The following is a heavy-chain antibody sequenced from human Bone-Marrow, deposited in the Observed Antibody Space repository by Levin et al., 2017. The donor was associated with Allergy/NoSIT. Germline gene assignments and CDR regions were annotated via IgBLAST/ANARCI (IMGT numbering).Heavy chain of an antibody. D-gene: IGHD4-23*01. CDR2: IYYSGST. V-gene: IGHV4-31*03. J-gene: IGHJ4*02. Sequence: SETLSLTCTVSGGSISSGGYYWSWIRQHPGKGLEWIGYIYYSGSTYYNPSLKSRVTISVDTSKNQFSLKLSSVTAADTAVYYCARATVASRDFDYWGQGTLVTVSS. CDR1: GGSISSGGYY. CDR3: ARATVASRDFDY.